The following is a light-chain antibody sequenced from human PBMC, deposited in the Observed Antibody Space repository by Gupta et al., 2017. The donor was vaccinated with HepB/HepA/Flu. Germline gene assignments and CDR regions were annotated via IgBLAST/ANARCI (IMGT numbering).Light chain of an antibody. CDR2: DVN. J-gene: IGLJ2*01. CDR1: SKDVGDYNY. CDR3: CCYSRTNMFDI. Sequence: QSPLTQPRSVSGSLGQSITISCTGTSKDVGDYNYVSWYQQHPGKAPKLMIFDVNKRPSGIPDRFSGSKSGDTASLTISGLQAEDEADYYCCCYSRTNMFDIFGGGTKLTV. V-gene: IGLV2-11*01.